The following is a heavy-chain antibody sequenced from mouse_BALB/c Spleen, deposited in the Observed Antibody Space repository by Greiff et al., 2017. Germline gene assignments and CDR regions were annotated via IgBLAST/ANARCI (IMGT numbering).Heavy chain of an antibody. Sequence: EVQLQQSGGGLVKPGGSLKLSCAASGFTFSSYAMSWVRQTPEKRLEWVATISSGGSYTYYPDSVKGRFTISRDNAKNTLYLQMSSLRSEDTAMYYCARHSITTVVATDWYFDVWGAGTTVTVSS. J-gene: IGHJ1*01. CDR3: ARHSITTVVATDWYFDV. V-gene: IGHV5-9-3*01. CDR2: ISSGGSYT. CDR1: GFTFSSYA. D-gene: IGHD1-1*01.